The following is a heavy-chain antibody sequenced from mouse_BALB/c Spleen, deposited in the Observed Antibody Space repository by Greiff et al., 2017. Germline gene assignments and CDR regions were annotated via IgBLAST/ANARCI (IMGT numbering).Heavy chain of an antibody. V-gene: IGHV5-4*02. Sequence: EVQVVESGGGLVKPGGSLKLSCAASGFTFSDYYMYWVRQTPEKRLEWVATISDGGSYTYYPDSVKGRFTISRDNAKNNLYLQMSSLKSEDTAMYYCAREGEYGNYGWGQGTLVTVSA. CDR1: GFTFSDYY. CDR3: AREGEYGNYG. CDR2: ISDGGSYT. J-gene: IGHJ3*01. D-gene: IGHD2-10*02.